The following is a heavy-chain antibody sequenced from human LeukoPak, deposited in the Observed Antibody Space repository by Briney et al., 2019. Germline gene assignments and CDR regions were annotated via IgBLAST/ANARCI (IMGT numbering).Heavy chain of an antibody. Sequence: GGSLRLSCAASGFTFSSYEMNWVRQAPGKGLEWVSYISSSGSTIYYADSVKGRFTISRDNAKNSLYLQMNSLSAEDTAVYYCAGGVTIVTNYYYYYMDVWGKGTTVTISS. CDR3: AGGVTIVTNYYYYYMDV. CDR1: GFTFSSYE. V-gene: IGHV3-48*03. J-gene: IGHJ6*03. CDR2: ISSSGSTI. D-gene: IGHD3-10*01.